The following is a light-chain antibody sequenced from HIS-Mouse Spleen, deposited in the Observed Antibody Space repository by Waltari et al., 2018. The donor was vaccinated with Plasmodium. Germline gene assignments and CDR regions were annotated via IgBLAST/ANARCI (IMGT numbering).Light chain of an antibody. CDR3: QAWDSSTAWV. CDR1: KLGDKY. V-gene: IGLV3-1*01. Sequence: SYELTQPPSVSVSPGQTASITCSGDKLGDKYACWYQQKPGQSPVLVIYQDSKRPSGIPGRFSCANPGNTATLTISGTQAMDEADYYCQAWDSSTAWVFGGGTKLTVL. J-gene: IGLJ2*01. CDR2: QDS.